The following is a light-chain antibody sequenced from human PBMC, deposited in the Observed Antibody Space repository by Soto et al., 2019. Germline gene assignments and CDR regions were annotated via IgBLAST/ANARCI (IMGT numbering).Light chain of an antibody. CDR1: RGIGTW. J-gene: IGKJ1*01. CDR3: QQYNTSPA. Sequence: DIQRTQSPFTLSASVGDRVTITGRASRGIGTWLAWFQQRPGRAPKLLISKASNLETGVPSRFSGGGSGTEFTLTISSLQPDDFATYYCQQYNTSPAFGQGTKVEVK. V-gene: IGKV1-5*03. CDR2: KAS.